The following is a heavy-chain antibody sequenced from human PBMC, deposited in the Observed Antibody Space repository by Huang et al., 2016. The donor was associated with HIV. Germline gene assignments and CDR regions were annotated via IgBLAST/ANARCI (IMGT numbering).Heavy chain of an antibody. V-gene: IGHV3-49*03. J-gene: IGHJ6*03. Sequence: QLVESGGDSVQSGRSLRLSCRGSGFIFNDFAINWFRQSPGKGREWIGFFRSKAFGGVSKSSPSVKDRFTVSRDEAKNVAFLQMDNLQVDDTAIYYCSPSGDDYFYFYMDVWGNGTTVIVS. CDR1: GFIFNDFA. CDR3: SPSGDDYFYFYMDV. D-gene: IGHD4-17*01. CDR2: FRSKAFGGVS.